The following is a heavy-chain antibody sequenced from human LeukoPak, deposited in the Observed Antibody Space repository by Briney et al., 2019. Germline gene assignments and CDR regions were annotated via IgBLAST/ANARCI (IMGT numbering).Heavy chain of an antibody. CDR2: ISDNSGRT. V-gene: IGHV3-23*01. CDR3: AKDQGRGWYLIHGLDY. J-gene: IGHJ4*02. CDR1: GFSFRTYA. Sequence: PGGSLRLSCAASGFSFRTYAMSWVRQAPGKGVEWVSAISDNSGRTYYADSVKGRFTISRDNSKNTLFVQMNSLRAEDTAVYYCAKDQGRGWYLIHGLDYWGQGTLVTVSS. D-gene: IGHD6-19*01.